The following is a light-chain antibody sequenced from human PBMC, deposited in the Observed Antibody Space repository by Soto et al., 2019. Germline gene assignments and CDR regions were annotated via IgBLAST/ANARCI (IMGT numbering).Light chain of an antibody. V-gene: IGKV1-33*01. CDR2: DSS. J-gene: IGKJ4*01. Sequence: DIEITQSPSSLSASVGDRVTITFQASQDIDTYLTRHQQKPGKAPRLLIYDSSTMQTGVPSRFSVSGSGTDFTFAISSLQPDDIATDYCQQSHNLPPSFGGGTKVQI. CDR1: QDIDTY. CDR3: QQSHNLPPS.